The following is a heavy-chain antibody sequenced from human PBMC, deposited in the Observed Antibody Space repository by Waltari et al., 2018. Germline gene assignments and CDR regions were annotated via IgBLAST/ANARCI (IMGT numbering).Heavy chain of an antibody. CDR2: MNPNSGNT. CDR1: GYTFTSYD. V-gene: IGHV1-8*03. Sequence: QVQLVQSGAEVKKPGASVKVSCKASGYTFTSYDINWVRQATGQGLEWMGWMNPNSGNTGYAQKFQGRVTITRNTSISTAYMELSSLRSEDTAVYYCARAYCSGGSCYSGWLRFLPSKVPSFDYWGQGTLVTVSS. J-gene: IGHJ4*02. D-gene: IGHD2-15*01. CDR3: ARAYCSGGSCYSGWLRFLPSKVPSFDY.